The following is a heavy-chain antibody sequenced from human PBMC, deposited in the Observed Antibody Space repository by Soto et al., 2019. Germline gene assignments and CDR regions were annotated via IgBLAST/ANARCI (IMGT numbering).Heavy chain of an antibody. D-gene: IGHD6-6*01. V-gene: IGHV3-30*18. CDR2: ISYDGSNK. Sequence: GGSLRLSCAASGFTFSSYGMHWVRQAPGKGLEWVAVISYDGSNKYYADSVKGRFTISRDNSKNTLYLQMNSLRAEDTAVYYCAKGWGTRTYSSGPEGVGYYGMDVWGQGTTVTVSS. CDR1: GFTFSSYG. CDR3: AKGWGTRTYSSGPEGVGYYGMDV. J-gene: IGHJ6*02.